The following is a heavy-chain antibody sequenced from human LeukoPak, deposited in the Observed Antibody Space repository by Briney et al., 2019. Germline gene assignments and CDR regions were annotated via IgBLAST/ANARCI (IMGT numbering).Heavy chain of an antibody. D-gene: IGHD3-22*01. CDR3: ATGASITMIADY. CDR2: ISAYNGNT. Sequence: GASVKVSCKASGYAFTSYGISWVRQAPGQGLEWMGWISAYNGNTNYAQKLQGRVTMTTDTSTSTAYMELSSLRSEDTAVYYCATGASITMIADYWGQGTLVTVSS. V-gene: IGHV1-18*01. J-gene: IGHJ4*02. CDR1: GYAFTSYG.